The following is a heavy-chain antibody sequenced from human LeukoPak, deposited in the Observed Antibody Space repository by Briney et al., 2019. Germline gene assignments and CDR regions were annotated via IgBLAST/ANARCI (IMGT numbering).Heavy chain of an antibody. D-gene: IGHD5-12*01. CDR3: ARARYSGVPYYYYYGMDV. Sequence: PGGSLRLSCAASGFTVSSNYMSWVRQAPGKGLEWVSVMSSGGNTYYADSVKGRFSISRDTSKNTPYLQMNSLRAEDMAVYYCARARYSGVPYYYYYGMDVWGQGTTVTVSS. J-gene: IGHJ6*02. CDR1: GFTVSSNY. V-gene: IGHV3-53*01. CDR2: MSSGGNT.